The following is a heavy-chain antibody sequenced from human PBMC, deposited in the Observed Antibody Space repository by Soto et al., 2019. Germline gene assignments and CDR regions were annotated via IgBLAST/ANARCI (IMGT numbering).Heavy chain of an antibody. D-gene: IGHD2-15*01. CDR1: GFTFSNYA. V-gene: IGHV3-23*01. CDR2: ISGSGDST. CDR3: AKENRRGYCSGGICYGYFHY. J-gene: IGHJ4*02. Sequence: PGGSLRLSCTASGFTFSNYAMSWVRQAPGKGLEWVSTISGSGDSTNYADSVKGQFAISRDNSNNMLYVQMDSLRVEDTAVYYCAKENRRGYCSGGICYGYFHYSCQAPLVTVSS.